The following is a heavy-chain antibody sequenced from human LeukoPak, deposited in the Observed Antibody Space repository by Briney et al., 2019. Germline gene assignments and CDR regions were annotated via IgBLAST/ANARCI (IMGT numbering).Heavy chain of an antibody. Sequence: ASVKVSCKASGYTFTGYYMHWVRQAPGQGLEWMGWINPNSGGTNYAQEFQGRVTMTRDTSISTAYMELSRLRSDDTAVYYCAAEMQLLYRSNAFDIWGQGTMVTVSS. CDR3: AAEMQLLYRSNAFDI. CDR2: INPNSGGT. D-gene: IGHD2-2*02. CDR1: GYTFTGYY. V-gene: IGHV1-2*02. J-gene: IGHJ3*02.